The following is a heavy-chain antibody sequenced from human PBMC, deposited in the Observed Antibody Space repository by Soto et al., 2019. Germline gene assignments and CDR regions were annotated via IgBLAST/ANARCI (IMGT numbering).Heavy chain of an antibody. V-gene: IGHV3-15*01. CDR2: IKSKADGETK. D-gene: IGHD3-22*01. Sequence: EMHLVDSGGGLVKPGGSLRLSCAASGFTFSHAWMSWVRQAPGKGLEWVGRIKSKADGETKDYGAPVRGRFTISRDDSKDTLYLQMNSLRIEDTAVYYCVRATYFSDSSGYTRCFDYWGQGTLVTVSS. J-gene: IGHJ4*02. CDR1: GFTFSHAW. CDR3: VRATYFSDSSGYTRCFDY.